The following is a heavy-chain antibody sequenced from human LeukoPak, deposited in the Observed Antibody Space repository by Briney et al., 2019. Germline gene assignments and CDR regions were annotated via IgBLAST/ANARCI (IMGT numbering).Heavy chain of an antibody. CDR3: ARGPLRIAAAGHYFDY. V-gene: IGHV1-2*02. D-gene: IGHD6-13*01. Sequence: GASVKASCKASGYTFTGYYMHWVRQAPGQGLEWMGWINPNSGGTNYAQKFQGRVTMTRDTSISTAYMELSRLRSDDTAVYYCARGPLRIAAAGHYFDYWGQGTLVTVSS. CDR1: GYTFTGYY. CDR2: INPNSGGT. J-gene: IGHJ4*02.